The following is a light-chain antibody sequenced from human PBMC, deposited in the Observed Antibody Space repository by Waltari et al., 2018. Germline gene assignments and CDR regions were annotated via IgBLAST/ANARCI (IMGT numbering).Light chain of an antibody. Sequence: QSVLTQPPSVSGAPGQRVTISCTGSSSNLGAHYDEHWYQQLPGTAPKLLIYGNSHRPSGTPDRFSGSKSGPSASLAITGLQAEYEADYYCQSYDISLGIVVFGGGTKLTVL. CDR2: GNS. V-gene: IGLV1-40*01. CDR1: SSNLGAHYD. J-gene: IGLJ2*01. CDR3: QSYDISLGIVV.